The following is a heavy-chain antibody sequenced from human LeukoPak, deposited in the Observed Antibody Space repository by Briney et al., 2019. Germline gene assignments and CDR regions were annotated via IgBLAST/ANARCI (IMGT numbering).Heavy chain of an antibody. CDR1: GFTFNNYG. CDR2: IWYDGSNK. J-gene: IGHJ4*02. CDR3: ARDQVADGDYVYYFDY. Sequence: GGSLRLSCAASGFTFNNYGMHWVRQAPGKGLEWVAVIWYDGSNKYYADSVKGRFTISRHNSKNTLYLQMNSLRAEDTAVYYCARDQVADGDYVYYFDYWGQGTLVTVSS. D-gene: IGHD4-17*01. V-gene: IGHV3-33*08.